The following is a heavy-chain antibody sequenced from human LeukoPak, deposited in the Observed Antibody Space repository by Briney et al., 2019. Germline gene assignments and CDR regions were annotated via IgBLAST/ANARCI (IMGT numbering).Heavy chain of an antibody. J-gene: IGHJ6*03. D-gene: IGHD1-26*01. V-gene: IGHV4-39*01. CDR1: GGSISSSSYY. CDR2: IYYSGST. Sequence: PSETLSLTCTVSGGSISSSSYYWGWIRQPPGTGLEWIGSIYYSGSTYYNPSLKSRVTISVDTSKNQFSLKLSSVTAADTAVYYCAKNSGSYWRSYYYYMDVWGKGTTVTVSS. CDR3: AKNSGSYWRSYYYYMDV.